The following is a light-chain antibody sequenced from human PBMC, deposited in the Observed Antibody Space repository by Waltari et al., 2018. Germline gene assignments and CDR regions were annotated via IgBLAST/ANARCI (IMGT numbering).Light chain of an antibody. CDR2: QHN. CDR1: KLGGKY. CDR3: QAWDSNTVV. J-gene: IGLJ2*01. Sequence: YELTRPPSVSVSPGQPASIPCSGDKLGGKYASWYQLRAGQSPILVISQHNQRPSGIPERFSGSYSGNTATLTISGTQTMDEADYYCQAWDSNTVVFGGGTKLSVL. V-gene: IGLV3-1*01.